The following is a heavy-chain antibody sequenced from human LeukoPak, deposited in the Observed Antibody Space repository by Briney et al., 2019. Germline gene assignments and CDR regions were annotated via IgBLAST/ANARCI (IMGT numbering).Heavy chain of an antibody. V-gene: IGHV1-18*01. Sequence: ASVKVSCKASGYTFTSYGISWVRQAPGQGREWMGWISAYNGNTNYAQKLQGRVTMTTDTSTSTAYMELRSLRSDDTAVYYCASTPPNYYDSSGYYGYWGQGTLVTVSS. CDR3: ASTPPNYYDSSGYYGY. CDR2: ISAYNGNT. CDR1: GYTFTSYG. J-gene: IGHJ4*02. D-gene: IGHD3-22*01.